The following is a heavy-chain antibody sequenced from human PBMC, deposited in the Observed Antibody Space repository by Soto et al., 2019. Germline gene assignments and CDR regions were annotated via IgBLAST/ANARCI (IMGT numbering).Heavy chain of an antibody. V-gene: IGHV5-51*01. CDR1: GYTFTNYW. CDR3: AASIFYYGMDV. J-gene: IGHJ6*02. Sequence: GESLKISCKGSGYTFTNYWIGWVRQMPGKGPEWMGIIYPGDPDTKYNPSFQGQVTISADKSITTTYLQWSSLKASDTAIYYCAASIFYYGMDVWGQGTTVTSP. CDR2: IYPGDPDT.